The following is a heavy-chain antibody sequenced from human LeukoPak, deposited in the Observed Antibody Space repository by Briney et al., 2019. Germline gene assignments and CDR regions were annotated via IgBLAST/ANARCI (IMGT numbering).Heavy chain of an antibody. Sequence: GGSLRLSCATSGFPFSDFSMTWVRQAPGKGLEWISTTNSGGTTTYYAESVKGRFTISRDNFKNALYLQMSSLRVEDTAINYCAKQSYARSLGEGGPGTLVTVSS. CDR1: GFPFSDFS. J-gene: IGHJ4*02. V-gene: IGHV3-23*01. CDR2: TNSGGTTT. CDR3: AKQSYARSLGE. D-gene: IGHD3-10*02.